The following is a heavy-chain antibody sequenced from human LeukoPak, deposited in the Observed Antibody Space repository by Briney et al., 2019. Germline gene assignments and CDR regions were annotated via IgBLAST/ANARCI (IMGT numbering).Heavy chain of an antibody. CDR2: IIPIFGTA. Sequence: SVKVSCKASGGTFSSYAISWVRQAPGQGLEWMGGIIPIFGTANYAQKFQGRVTITADESTSTAYMELSSLRSEDTAVYYCATTRSPSYDFWSALWRSGYFDYWGQGTLVTVSS. D-gene: IGHD3-3*01. CDR3: ATTRSPSYDFWSALWRSGYFDY. V-gene: IGHV1-69*13. J-gene: IGHJ4*02. CDR1: GGTFSSYA.